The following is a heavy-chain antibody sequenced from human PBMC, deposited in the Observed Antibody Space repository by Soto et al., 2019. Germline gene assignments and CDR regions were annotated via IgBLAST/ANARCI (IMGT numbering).Heavy chain of an antibody. Sequence: PSETLSLTCAVYGGSFSGYYWSWIRQPPGKGLEWIGEINHSGSTNYNPSLKSRVTISVDTSKNQFSLKLSSVTAADTAVYYCARGSKRGYYDFWSGYSREPGVPYYMDVWGKGTTVTVSS. CDR1: GGSFSGYY. D-gene: IGHD3-3*01. V-gene: IGHV4-34*01. CDR2: INHSGST. J-gene: IGHJ6*03. CDR3: ARGSKRGYYDFWSGYSREPGVPYYMDV.